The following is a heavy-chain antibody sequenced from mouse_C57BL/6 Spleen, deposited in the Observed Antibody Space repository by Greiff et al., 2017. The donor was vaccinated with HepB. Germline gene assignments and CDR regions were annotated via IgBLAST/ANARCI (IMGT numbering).Heavy chain of an antibody. J-gene: IGHJ2*01. V-gene: IGHV5-9-1*02. CDR3: TRGDDYDDGFDY. Sequence: EVKLMESGEGLVKPGGSLKLSCAASGFTFSSYAMSWVRQTPEKRLEWVAYISSGGDYIYYADTVKGRFTISRDNARNTLYLQMSSLKSEDTAMYYCTRGDDYDDGFDYWGQGTTLTVSS. CDR1: GFTFSSYA. D-gene: IGHD2-4*01. CDR2: ISSGGDYI.